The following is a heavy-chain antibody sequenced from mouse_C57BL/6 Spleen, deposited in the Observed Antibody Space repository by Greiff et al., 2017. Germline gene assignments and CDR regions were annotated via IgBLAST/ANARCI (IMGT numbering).Heavy chain of an antibody. CDR1: GFTFSSYA. Sequence: EVQGVESGGGLVKPGGSLKLSCAASGFTFSSYAMSWVRQTPEKRLEWVATISDGGSYTYYPDNVKGRFTISRDNAKNNLYLQMSHLKSEDTAMYYCARGGGPYARDYWGQGTSGTVSA. D-gene: IGHD1-1*02. CDR3: ARGGGPYARDY. J-gene: IGHJ4*01. V-gene: IGHV5-4*01. CDR2: ISDGGSYT.